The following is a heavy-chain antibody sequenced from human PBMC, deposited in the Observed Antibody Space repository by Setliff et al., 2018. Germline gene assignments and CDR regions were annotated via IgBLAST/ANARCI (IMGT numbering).Heavy chain of an antibody. D-gene: IGHD6-19*01. J-gene: IGHJ6*03. CDR3: ARAPGVEVAGWKDYYYYMDV. V-gene: IGHV3-30*02. Sequence: PGGSLRLSCVATGFPFRDYEMHWVRQAPGKGLEWVTFMRYDGSDKYYADSVKGRFTISRDISKSTLYLQMDRLRTEDTAVYYCARAPGVEVAGWKDYYYYMDVWGKGTTVTVSS. CDR1: GFPFRDYE. CDR2: MRYDGSDK.